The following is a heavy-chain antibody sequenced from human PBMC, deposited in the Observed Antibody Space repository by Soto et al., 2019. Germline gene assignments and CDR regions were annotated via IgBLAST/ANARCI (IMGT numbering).Heavy chain of an antibody. J-gene: IGHJ4*02. CDR3: ARWGIAAGDY. V-gene: IGHV3-33*01. D-gene: IGHD6-13*01. CDR2: IWYDGSNK. CDR1: GFTFRSYG. Sequence: QVQLVESGGGVVQPGRSLRLSCAASGFTFRSYGMHWVRQAPGKGLEWMAVIWYDGSNKYYADSVKGRFTISRDNSKNTLYLQMNSLRAEDTAVYYCARWGIAAGDYWGQGTLVTVSP.